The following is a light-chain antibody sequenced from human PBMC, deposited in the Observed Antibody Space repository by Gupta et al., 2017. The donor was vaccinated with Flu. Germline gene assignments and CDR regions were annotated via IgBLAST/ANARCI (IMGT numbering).Light chain of an antibody. CDR1: QSVSSN. CDR3: QQYNNLRT. V-gene: IGKV3-15*01. CDR2: GAP. J-gene: IGKJ1*01. Sequence: SPATLSVSPGERATLSCRASQSVSSNLAWYQQKPGQAPRLLIYGAPTRATGIPARFSGSGSGTEFTLTISSLQSEDFAVYYCQQYNNLRTFGQGTKVEIK.